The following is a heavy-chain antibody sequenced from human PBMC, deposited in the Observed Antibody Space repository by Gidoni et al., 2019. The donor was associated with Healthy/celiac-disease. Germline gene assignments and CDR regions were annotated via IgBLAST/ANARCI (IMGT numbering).Heavy chain of an antibody. J-gene: IGHJ4*02. CDR2: INAGNGNT. Sequence: QVQLVQSGAEVKKPGASVKVSCKSSGYPFTSYAMHWVRQAAGQRLEWMGWINAGNGNTKYAQKFQGRVTINRDTSESTAYMELSSRRSEDTAVYYCARGPDTAMGYWGQGTLVTVSS. CDR3: ARGPDTAMGY. V-gene: IGHV1-3*01. D-gene: IGHD5-18*01. CDR1: GYPFTSYA.